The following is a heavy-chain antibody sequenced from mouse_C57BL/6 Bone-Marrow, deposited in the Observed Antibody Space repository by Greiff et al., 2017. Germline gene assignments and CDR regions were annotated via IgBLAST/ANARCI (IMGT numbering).Heavy chain of an antibody. D-gene: IGHD1-1*02. J-gene: IGHJ1*03. V-gene: IGHV3-1*01. Sequence: EVKLMESGPGMVKPSQSLSLTCTVTGYSITSGYDWHWIRHFPGNKVEWMVYISYSGSTNYNPSFKSRISITHDTSKNHFFLKLNSVTTEDTATYYCARDGWDWYFDVWGTGTTVTVSS. CDR1: GYSITSGYD. CDR3: ARDGWDWYFDV. CDR2: ISYSGST.